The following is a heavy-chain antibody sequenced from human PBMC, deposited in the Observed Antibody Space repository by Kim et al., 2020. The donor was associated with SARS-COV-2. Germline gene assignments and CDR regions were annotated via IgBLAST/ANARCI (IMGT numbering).Heavy chain of an antibody. Sequence: GGSLRLSCAASGFTFSSFAMNWVRQAPGKGLEWVSAIPGSNSNTYYADSVRGRFTISRDDSKNTLYLQMDSLTAGDTAIYYCAKAGGKALWFGEVLESRYNFDFWGQGTLVTVSS. CDR2: IPGSNSNT. CDR3: AKAGGKALWFGEVLESRYNFDF. D-gene: IGHD3-10*01. V-gene: IGHV3-23*01. CDR1: GFTFSSFA. J-gene: IGHJ4*02.